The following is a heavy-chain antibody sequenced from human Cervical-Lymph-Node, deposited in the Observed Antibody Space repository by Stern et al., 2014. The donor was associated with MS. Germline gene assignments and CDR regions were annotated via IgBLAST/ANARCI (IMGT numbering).Heavy chain of an antibody. J-gene: IGHJ6*02. CDR1: GFSLSNSGMC. D-gene: IGHD6-25*01. CDR3: ARISTAGYYGMDV. CDR2: IDWDAAQ. V-gene: IGHV2-70*01. Sequence: QVTLRESGPALVKPTQTLTLTCTFSGFSLSNSGMCVSWIRQPPGKALEWLALIDWDAAQYYRTSLKTRLTISKDTSKNQVVLTMTNMDPVDTATYYCARISTAGYYGMDVWGQGTTVTVSS.